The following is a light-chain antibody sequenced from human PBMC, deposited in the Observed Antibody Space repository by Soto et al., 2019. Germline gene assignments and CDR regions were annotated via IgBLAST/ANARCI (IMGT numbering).Light chain of an antibody. V-gene: IGLV2-14*01. CDR1: SGDIGSYNR. J-gene: IGLJ3*02. CDR2: EVT. Sequence: QSALTQPASVSGSPGQSITISCTGTSGDIGSYNRVSWYQQHPGKAPKLIIYEVTDRPSGVSNRFSGSKSGNTASLTISGLQAEDEAEYYCATWDDGLSGWLFGGGTQLTVL. CDR3: ATWDDGLSGWL.